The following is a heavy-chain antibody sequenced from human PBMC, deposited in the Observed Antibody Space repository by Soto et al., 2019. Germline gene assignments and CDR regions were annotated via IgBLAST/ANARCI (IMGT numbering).Heavy chain of an antibody. CDR2: ISDSGRT. D-gene: IGHD3-3*01. CDR1: GFTFSSFA. J-gene: IGHJ6*02. Sequence: GGSLRLSCAASGFTFSSFAMSWIRQAPGKGLEWVSGISDSGRTYYRDSVKGRFSISRDNSKNTLFLQMNSLRADDTAIYYCARDSSFWSGYSYYGMDVWGQGTTVTVSS. V-gene: IGHV3-23*01. CDR3: ARDSSFWSGYSYYGMDV.